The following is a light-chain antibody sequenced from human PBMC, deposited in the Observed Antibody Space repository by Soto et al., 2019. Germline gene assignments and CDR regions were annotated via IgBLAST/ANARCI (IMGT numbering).Light chain of an antibody. V-gene: IGLV2-8*01. J-gene: IGLJ2*01. CDR2: EVS. Sequence: QSALTQPPSASGSPGQSVTISCTGTSSDVGGYKYVSWYQQHPGKAPKLMMYEVSKRPSGVPDRFSGSKSGNTASLTVSGLQAEDEADYYCSSYAGSNNLVFGGGTKLTVL. CDR1: SSDVGGYKY. CDR3: SSYAGSNNLV.